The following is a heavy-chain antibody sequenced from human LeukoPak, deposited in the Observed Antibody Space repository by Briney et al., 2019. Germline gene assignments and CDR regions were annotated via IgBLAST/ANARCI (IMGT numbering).Heavy chain of an antibody. Sequence: GGSLRLSCAASGFTFSSYSMNWVRQAPGKGLGWVSSISSSSSYIYYADSVKGRFTISRDNAKNSLYLQMNSLRAEDTAVYYCARGQSGYSGYDYDYWGQGTLVTVSS. V-gene: IGHV3-21*01. CDR1: GFTFSSYS. CDR3: ARGQSGYSGYDYDY. J-gene: IGHJ4*02. CDR2: ISSSSSYI. D-gene: IGHD5-12*01.